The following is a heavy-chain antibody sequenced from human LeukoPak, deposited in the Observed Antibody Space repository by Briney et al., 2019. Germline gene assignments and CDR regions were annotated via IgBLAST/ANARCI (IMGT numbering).Heavy chain of an antibody. CDR2: IRSKAYGGTT. CDR3: TRGGWELPLDY. J-gene: IGHJ4*02. D-gene: IGHD1-26*01. CDR1: GFNFGDYA. V-gene: IGHV3-49*03. Sequence: PGGSLRLSCTASGFNFGDYAMSWFRQAPGKGLEWVGFIRSKAYGGTTEYAASVKGRFTISRDDSKSIGYLQMNSLKTEDTAVYYCTRGGWELPLDYWGQGTLVTVSS.